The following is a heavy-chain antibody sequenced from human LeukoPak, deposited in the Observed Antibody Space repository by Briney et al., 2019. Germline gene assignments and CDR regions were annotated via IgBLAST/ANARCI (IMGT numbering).Heavy chain of an antibody. CDR2: INPNSGGI. D-gene: IGHD3-16*01. J-gene: IGHJ5*02. CDR3: ASLPLRNWFDP. Sequence: ASVKVSCKASGYTFTGYYMHWVRQAPGQGLEWMGWINPNSGGINYAQKFQGRVTMTRDTSISTACMELSRLRSDDTAVYYCASLPLRNWFDPWGQGTLVTVSS. V-gene: IGHV1-2*02. CDR1: GYTFTGYY.